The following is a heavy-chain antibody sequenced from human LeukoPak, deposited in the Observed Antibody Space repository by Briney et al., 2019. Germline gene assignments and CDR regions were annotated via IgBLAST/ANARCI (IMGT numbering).Heavy chain of an antibody. J-gene: IGHJ4*02. CDR1: GYTFTSYY. D-gene: IGHD3-22*01. Sequence: ASVKVSCKASGYTFTSYYMHWVRQAPGQGLEWMGIINPSGGSTSYAQKFQGRVTMTRDTSTSTVYMELSSLRSEDTAVYYCARDPHYYDSSGYSPEDWGQGTLVTVSS. CDR2: INPSGGST. CDR3: ARDPHYYDSSGYSPED. V-gene: IGHV1-46*01.